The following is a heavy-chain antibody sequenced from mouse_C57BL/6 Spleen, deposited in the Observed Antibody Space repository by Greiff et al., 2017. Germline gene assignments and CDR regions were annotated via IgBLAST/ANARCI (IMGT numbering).Heavy chain of an antibody. V-gene: IGHV1-67*01. CDR3: ARCPFITTVVATDFDV. CDR2: ISTYYGDA. CDR1: GYTFTDYA. J-gene: IGHJ1*03. Sequence: VKLQESGPELVRPGVSVKISCKGSGYTFTDYAMPWVKQSHAKRLEWIGVISTYYGDASYNQKFKDKATMTVDKSSRTAYRELARLTSEDSAVYYCARCPFITTVVATDFDVWGTGTTVTVSS. D-gene: IGHD1-1*01.